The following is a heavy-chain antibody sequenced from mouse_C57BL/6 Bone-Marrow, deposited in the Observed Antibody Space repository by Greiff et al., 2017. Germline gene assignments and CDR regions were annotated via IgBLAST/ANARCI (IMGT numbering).Heavy chain of an antibody. D-gene: IGHD1-1*01. CDR1: GYTFTDYY. CDR3: ARDYYGSSWYFDY. J-gene: IGHJ2*01. V-gene: IGHV1-26*01. CDR2: INPNNGGT. Sequence: EVQLQQSGPELVKPGASVKISCKASGYTFTDYYMNWVKQSPGKSLEWIGDINPNNGGTSYNQKLKGKATLTVDKSSSTAYMERRSLTSEDSAVYYCARDYYGSSWYFDYWGQGTILTVSS.